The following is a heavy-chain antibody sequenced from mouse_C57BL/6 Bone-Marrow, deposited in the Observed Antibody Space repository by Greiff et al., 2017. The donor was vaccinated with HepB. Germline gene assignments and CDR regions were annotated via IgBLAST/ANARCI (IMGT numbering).Heavy chain of an antibody. CDR3: AREGDYYGSSYVAWFAY. Sequence: QVQLQQPGAELVKPGASVKLSCKASGYTFTSYWMHWVKQRPGRGLEWIGRIDPNSGGTKYTEKFKSKATLTVDKPSSTAYMQFSSLTSEDSAVYYCAREGDYYGSSYVAWFAYGGQGTLVTVSA. V-gene: IGHV1-72*01. CDR2: IDPNSGGT. D-gene: IGHD1-1*01. CDR1: GYTFTSYW. J-gene: IGHJ3*01.